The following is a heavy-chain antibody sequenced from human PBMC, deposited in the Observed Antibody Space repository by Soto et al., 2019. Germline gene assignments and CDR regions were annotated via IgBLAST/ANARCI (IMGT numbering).Heavy chain of an antibody. J-gene: IGHJ4*02. Sequence: GGSLRLSCAASGFTFNSYAMTWVRQAPGKGLEWVSAISASGGSTYYADSVKGRFTISRDNSKNTLYLQMNSLRADDTAVYYCANYLTAVGATSPFDYWGQGTQVTVS. CDR2: ISASGGST. CDR1: GFTFNSYA. CDR3: ANYLTAVGATSPFDY. V-gene: IGHV3-23*01. D-gene: IGHD1-26*01.